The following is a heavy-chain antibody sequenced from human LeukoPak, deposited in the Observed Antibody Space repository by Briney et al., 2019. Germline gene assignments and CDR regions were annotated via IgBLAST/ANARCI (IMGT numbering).Heavy chain of an antibody. CDR3: ARGPMTSDV. CDR1: GFTFSSYW. CDR2: LKPDGSEM. J-gene: IGHJ6*02. V-gene: IGHV3-7*05. D-gene: IGHD2-21*02. Sequence: GGSLRLSCAASGFTFSSYWMSWVRQAPGKGLEWVANLKPDGSEMYYVDSAKGRFTISRDNAKNSLYLQMNSLRAEDTAVYYCARGPMTSDVWGQGTTVTVSS.